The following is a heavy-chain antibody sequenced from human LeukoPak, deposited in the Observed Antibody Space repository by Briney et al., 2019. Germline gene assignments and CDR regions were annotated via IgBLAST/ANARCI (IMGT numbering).Heavy chain of an antibody. CDR1: GFTFSSYG. D-gene: IGHD1-1*01. V-gene: IGHV3-30*18. CDR3: AKDTWQLGFDP. Sequence: PGGSLRLSCAASGFTFSSYGMHWVRQAPGKGLEWVAVISYDGSNKYYADSVKGRFTISRDNSKNTLYLQMNSLRAEDTAVYYCAKDTWQLGFDPWGQGTLVTVSS. CDR2: ISYDGSNK. J-gene: IGHJ5*02.